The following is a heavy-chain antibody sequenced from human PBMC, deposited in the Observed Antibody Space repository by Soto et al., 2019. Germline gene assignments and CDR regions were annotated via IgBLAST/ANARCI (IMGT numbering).Heavy chain of an antibody. CDR2: IYYSGST. D-gene: IGHD2-2*01. CDR1: GDSISSYY. V-gene: IGHV4-59*01. J-gene: IGHJ6*02. CDR3: ARALGYCSSTSCFGAVGMDV. Sequence: KASETLSLTCTVSGDSISSYYWSWIRQPPGKRLEWIGYIYYSGSTNYNPSLKSRVTISVDTSKNQFSLKLSSVTAADTAVYHCARALGYCSSTSCFGAVGMDVWGQGTTVTVSS.